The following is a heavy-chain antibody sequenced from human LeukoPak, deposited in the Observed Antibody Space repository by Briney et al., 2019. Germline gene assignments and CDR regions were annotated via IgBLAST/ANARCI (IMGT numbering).Heavy chain of an antibody. J-gene: IGHJ2*01. D-gene: IGHD2-15*01. CDR3: ASPRDVVVVVAATAGYFDL. Sequence: SETLSLTCTVSGYSISNGYYWSWIRQPPGKGLEWIGSLYHSGSIFYNPSLKNRVSISVDTSKNQFSLKLTSVTAADTAVYYCASPRDVVVVVAATAGYFDLWGRGTLVTVSS. CDR2: LYHSGSI. CDR1: GYSISNGYY. V-gene: IGHV4-38-2*02.